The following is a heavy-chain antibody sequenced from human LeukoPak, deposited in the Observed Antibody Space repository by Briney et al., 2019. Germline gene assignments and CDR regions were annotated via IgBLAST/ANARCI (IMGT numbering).Heavy chain of an antibody. CDR1: GFTFNSCG. D-gene: IGHD2-21*01. V-gene: IGHV3-33*01. Sequence: PGGSLRLFCAASGFTFNSCGMHWVRQAPGKGLEWVAVIWYDGSNKYYADSVKGRFTISRDNSKNTLYLQMNSLRAEDTAVYYCAREGDPSRLPLDDWGQGTMVTVSS. J-gene: IGHJ6*02. CDR2: IWYDGSNK. CDR3: AREGDPSRLPLDD.